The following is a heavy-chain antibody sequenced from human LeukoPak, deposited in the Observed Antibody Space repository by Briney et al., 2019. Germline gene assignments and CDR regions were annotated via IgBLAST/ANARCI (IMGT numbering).Heavy chain of an antibody. J-gene: IGHJ4*02. CDR2: ISAYNGNT. CDR1: GYTFTSYG. Sequence: ASVKVSCKASGYTFTSYGISWVRQAPGQGLEWMGWISAYNGNTNYAQKLQGRVTKTTDTSTSTAYMELSSLRSEDTAVYYCATYGGNSARGLDYWGQGTLVTVSS. D-gene: IGHD4-23*01. CDR3: ATYGGNSARGLDY. V-gene: IGHV1-18*01.